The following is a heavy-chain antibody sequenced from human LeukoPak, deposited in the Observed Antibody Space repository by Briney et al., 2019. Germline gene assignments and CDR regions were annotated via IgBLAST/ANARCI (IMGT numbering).Heavy chain of an antibody. V-gene: IGHV4-38-2*01. D-gene: IGHD1-1*01. J-gene: IGHJ3*02. CDR2: IYHSGST. CDR1: GYSISSGYY. Sequence: SETLSLTCAVSGYSISSGYYWGWIRQPPGKGPEWIGSIYHSGSTYYNPSLKSRVTISVDTSKNQFSLKLSSVTAADTAVYYCARRTTSGVDAFDIWGQGTMVTVSS. CDR3: ARRTTSGVDAFDI.